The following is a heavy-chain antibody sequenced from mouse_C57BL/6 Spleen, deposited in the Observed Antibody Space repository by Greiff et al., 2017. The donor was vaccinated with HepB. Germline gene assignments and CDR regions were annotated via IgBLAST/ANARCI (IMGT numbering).Heavy chain of an antibody. D-gene: IGHD1-1*01. CDR2: IYPGDGDT. CDR1: GYAFSSSW. Sequence: QVQLEQSGPELVKPGASVKISCKASGYAFSSSWMNWVKQRPGKGLEWIGRIYPGDGDTNYNGKFKGKATLTADKSSSTAYMQLSSLTSEDSAVYFCARRTYYYGLDYWGQGTTLTVSS. CDR3: ARRTYYYGLDY. J-gene: IGHJ2*01. V-gene: IGHV1-82*01.